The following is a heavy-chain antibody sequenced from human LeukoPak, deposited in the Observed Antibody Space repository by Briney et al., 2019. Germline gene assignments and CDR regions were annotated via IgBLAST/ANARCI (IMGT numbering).Heavy chain of an antibody. Sequence: ASVKVSCKAPGFTFTSSAMQWVRQARGQRLEWIGWIVVGSGNTDYAQKFQERVTITRDMSTSTAYMELSSLRSEDTAVYYCAASTPDFWSGYRYYYYGMDVWGQGTTVTVSS. J-gene: IGHJ6*02. D-gene: IGHD3-3*01. CDR2: IVVGSGNT. V-gene: IGHV1-58*02. CDR1: GFTFTSSA. CDR3: AASTPDFWSGYRYYYYGMDV.